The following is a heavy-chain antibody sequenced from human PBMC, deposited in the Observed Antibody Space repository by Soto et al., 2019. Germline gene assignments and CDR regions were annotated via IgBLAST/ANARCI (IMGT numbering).Heavy chain of an antibody. J-gene: IGHJ5*02. CDR3: ASCLYGDYDNWFDP. CDR1: GFPFSSHW. CDR2: IKQDGSEK. D-gene: IGHD4-17*01. Sequence: PGGSLRLSCAASGFPFSSHWMSWVRQAPGKGLEWVANIKQDGSEKYYVDSVKGRFTISRDNAKNSLYLQMNSLRAEDTAVYYCASCLYGDYDNWFDPWGQGTLVTVSS. V-gene: IGHV3-7*01.